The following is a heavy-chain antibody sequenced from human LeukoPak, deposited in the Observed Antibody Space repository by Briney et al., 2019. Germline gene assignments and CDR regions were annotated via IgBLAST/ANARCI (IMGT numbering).Heavy chain of an antibody. Sequence: PGGSLRLSCAASGFTFSDYYMSWIRQAPGKGLEWVSYISSSGSTTYYADSVKGRFTISRDNAKNSLYLQMNSLRAEDTAVYYCARDRGHYYDSGGLRCAFDIWGQGTMVTVSS. D-gene: IGHD3-22*01. J-gene: IGHJ3*02. CDR2: ISSSGSTT. V-gene: IGHV3-11*04. CDR1: GFTFSDYY. CDR3: ARDRGHYYDSGGLRCAFDI.